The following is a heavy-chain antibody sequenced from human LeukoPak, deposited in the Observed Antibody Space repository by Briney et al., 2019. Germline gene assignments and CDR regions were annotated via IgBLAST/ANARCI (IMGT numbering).Heavy chain of an antibody. CDR2: LNSDGSIT. CDR3: AKDTPRGYNYGYFDY. CDR1: GFTFSTYW. D-gene: IGHD5-18*01. J-gene: IGHJ4*02. Sequence: GGSLRLSCAASGFTFSTYWMHWVRQAPGKGLVWVAGLNSDGSITGYVDSVKGRFTISRDNSKNTLYLQMNSLRADDTAIYFCAKDTPRGYNYGYFDYWGQGTLVTVSS. V-gene: IGHV3-74*01.